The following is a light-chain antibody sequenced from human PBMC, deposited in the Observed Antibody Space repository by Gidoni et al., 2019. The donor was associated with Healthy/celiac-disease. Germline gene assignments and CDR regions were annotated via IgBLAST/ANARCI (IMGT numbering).Light chain of an antibody. Sequence: HSALTQPASVSRSPGESITISCTGTSSDVDGYNYVSWYQQHPGKAPKLMIYEVTNRPSGGSNRFSGSKSGNTASLTISGLQAEDEADYYCSSYTSSSTPVVFGGGTKLTVL. V-gene: IGLV2-14*01. CDR2: EVT. CDR1: SSDVDGYNY. CDR3: SSYTSSSTPVV. J-gene: IGLJ2*01.